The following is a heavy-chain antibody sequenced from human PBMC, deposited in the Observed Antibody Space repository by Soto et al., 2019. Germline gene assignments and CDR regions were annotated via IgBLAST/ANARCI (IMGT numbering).Heavy chain of an antibody. CDR1: GFTFSDHY. CDR3: VRDSYTSF. D-gene: IGHD2-2*01. Sequence: EVQLVESGGGLVQPGVSLRLSCAASGFTFSDHYMDWVRQAPGKGLEWVGRSRNKGDSYTTEYAASVKGRFIISRDDSKNSLYLQMNSLKTEDTAVYYCVRDSYTSFWGQGTLVTVSS. V-gene: IGHV3-72*01. CDR2: SRNKGDSYTT. J-gene: IGHJ4*02.